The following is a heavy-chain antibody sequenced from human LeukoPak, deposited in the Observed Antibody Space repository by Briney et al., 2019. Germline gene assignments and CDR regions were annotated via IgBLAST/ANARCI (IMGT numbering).Heavy chain of an antibody. V-gene: IGHV3-21*06. CDR3: VRDDDRPDNGLDY. CDR2: ISSSSSYI. Sequence: GGSLRLSCAASGFTFSSYSMNWVRQAPGKGLEWVSSISSSSSYIYYADSVKGRFTISRDNSKNTLYLQMNSLRAEDTALYYCVRDDDRPDNGLDYWGQGTLVTVSS. D-gene: IGHD3-22*01. CDR1: GFTFSSYS. J-gene: IGHJ4*02.